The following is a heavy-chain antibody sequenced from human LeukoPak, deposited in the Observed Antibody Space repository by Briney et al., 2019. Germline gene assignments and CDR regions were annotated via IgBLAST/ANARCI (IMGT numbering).Heavy chain of an antibody. Sequence: PGGSLRLSCAASGFTVSSNYMSWVRQAPGKGLEWVSIIYSGGSTFYADSVKGRFTISRDNSKNTLYLQMNSLRAEDTAVYYCAKVGTGYSYGYYYYYMDVWGKGTTVTVSS. CDR3: AKVGTGYSYGYYYYYMDV. CDR2: IYSGGST. D-gene: IGHD5-18*01. V-gene: IGHV3-53*01. CDR1: GFTVSSNY. J-gene: IGHJ6*03.